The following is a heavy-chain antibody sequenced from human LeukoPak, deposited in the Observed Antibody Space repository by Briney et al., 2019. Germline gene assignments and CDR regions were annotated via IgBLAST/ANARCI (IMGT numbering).Heavy chain of an antibody. Sequence: SETLSFTCTVSGGSISSGDYYWSWIRQPPGKGLEWIGYIYYSGSTYYNPSLKSRVTISVDTSKNQFSLKLSSVTAADTAVYYCARRGGGQWLVLDYWGQGTLVTVSS. D-gene: IGHD6-19*01. V-gene: IGHV4-30-4*01. CDR2: IYYSGST. CDR3: ARRGGGQWLVLDY. J-gene: IGHJ4*02. CDR1: GGSISSGDYY.